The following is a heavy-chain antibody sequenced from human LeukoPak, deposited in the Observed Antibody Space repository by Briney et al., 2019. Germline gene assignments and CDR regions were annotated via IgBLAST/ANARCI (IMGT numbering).Heavy chain of an antibody. J-gene: IGHJ4*02. CDR3: AKPGRRFGVY. CDR1: VFTFSSYA. D-gene: IGHD3-10*01. V-gene: IGHV3-23*01. CDR2: IWGSGASQ. Sequence: GVSLRLSCAASVFTFSSYAMSGVRQARGKGLEGVSAIWGSGASQYYADSVKGRFTISRDNSKNTLYLQMNRLRAEDTAVYYCAKPGRRFGVYWGQGTLVTVSS.